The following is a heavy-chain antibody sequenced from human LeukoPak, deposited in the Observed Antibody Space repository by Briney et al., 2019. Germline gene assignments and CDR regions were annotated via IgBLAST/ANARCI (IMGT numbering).Heavy chain of an antibody. J-gene: IGHJ6*02. CDR3: ARDGQYYYYGMDV. V-gene: IGHV4-39*07. CDR2: IYYSGST. CDR1: GGSVSSGSYY. Sequence: SETLSLTCTVSGGSVSSGSYYWGWIRQPPGKGLEWIGSIYYSGSTYYNPSLKSRVTISVDTSKNQFSLKLSSVTAADTAVYYCARDGQYYYYGMDVWGQGTTVTVSS.